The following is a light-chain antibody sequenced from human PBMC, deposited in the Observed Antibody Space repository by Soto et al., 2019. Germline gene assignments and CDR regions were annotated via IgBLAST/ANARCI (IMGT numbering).Light chain of an antibody. V-gene: IGKV1-33*01. J-gene: IGKJ5*01. CDR3: QQYEYIPIT. Sequence: DTQLTQSPSSLSASVGDRVTITCQASQDIDNYLNWYHQKPGKAPKLLIYDASNLETGVPSRFRGSGSGKHFTFTITSLQPEDVGRYYCQQYEYIPITFGQGTRLEIK. CDR1: QDIDNY. CDR2: DAS.